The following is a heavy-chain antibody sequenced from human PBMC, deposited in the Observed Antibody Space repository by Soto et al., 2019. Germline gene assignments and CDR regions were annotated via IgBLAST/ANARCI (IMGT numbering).Heavy chain of an antibody. CDR3: TRGLGAGDY. Sequence: QVQLVQSGAEVKKPGASVKVSCEASGYIFINYYIHLVRQAPGQGLEWVGIINPTGGSTNYAQKFQGRVTMTRDTSTSTVQMELSSLRPEDTAVYYCTRGLGAGDYWGQGTLVTVSS. V-gene: IGHV1-46*03. CDR2: INPTGGST. CDR1: GYIFINYY. J-gene: IGHJ4*02. D-gene: IGHD1-26*01.